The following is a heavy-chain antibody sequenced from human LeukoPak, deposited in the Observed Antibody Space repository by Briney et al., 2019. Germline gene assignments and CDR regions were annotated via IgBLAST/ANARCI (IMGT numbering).Heavy chain of an antibody. D-gene: IGHD2/OR15-2a*01. CDR1: GYTFTSYD. V-gene: IGHV1-8*03. J-gene: IGHJ4*02. Sequence: ASVKVSCKASGYTFTSYDINWVRQATGQGLEWMGWMNPNSGNTGYAQKFQGRVTITRNTSISTAYMELSSLRSEDTAVYYCARTSDTGNSFDYWGQGTLVTVSS. CDR2: MNPNSGNT. CDR3: ARTSDTGNSFDY.